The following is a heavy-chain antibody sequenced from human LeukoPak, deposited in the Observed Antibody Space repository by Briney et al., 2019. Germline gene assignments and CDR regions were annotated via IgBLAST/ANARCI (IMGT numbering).Heavy chain of an antibody. D-gene: IGHD6-19*01. V-gene: IGHV3-23*01. CDR2: ISGTGKST. J-gene: IGHJ4*02. CDR1: GFTFSSYA. CDR3: ANQWLVTNPYFDY. Sequence: GGSLRLSCAASGFTFSSYAMSWVRQAPGKGLEWVSTISGTGKSTYYTDSVKGRFTISRDNSKNTLYLQMNSLRAEDTAVYYCANQWLVTNPYFDYWGQGTLVTVSS.